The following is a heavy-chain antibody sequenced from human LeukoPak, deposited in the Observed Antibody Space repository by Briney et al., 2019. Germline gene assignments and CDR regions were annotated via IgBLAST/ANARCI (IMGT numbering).Heavy chain of an antibody. CDR1: GGSISSGGYY. V-gene: IGHV4-31*03. J-gene: IGHJ4*02. CDR3: ARARETEAIDY. CDR2: VNHSGST. D-gene: IGHD6-25*01. Sequence: SETLSLTCTVSGGSISSGGYYWSWIRQHPGKGLEWIGEVNHSGSTNYNPSLKSRVTVSADTSKNQFSLRLTSVTAADMGLYYCARARETEAIDYWGRGTRVTVSS.